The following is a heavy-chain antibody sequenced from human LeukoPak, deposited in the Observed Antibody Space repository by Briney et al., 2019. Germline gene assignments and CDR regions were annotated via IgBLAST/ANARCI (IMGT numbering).Heavy chain of an antibody. CDR3: ARSPRPPYYYSYGMVV. J-gene: IGHJ6*02. CDR1: VYTFTSNG. V-gene: IGHV1-18*01. Sequence: GASVKLSCKSSVYTFTSNGISWVRQAPGQGLEWMGWFSAYNGNTNYAQKLQGRVTMTTDTSTGTAYMELRSLRSDDTAVYYCARSPRPPYYYSYGMVVWGQGNTVTVS. CDR2: FSAYNGNT.